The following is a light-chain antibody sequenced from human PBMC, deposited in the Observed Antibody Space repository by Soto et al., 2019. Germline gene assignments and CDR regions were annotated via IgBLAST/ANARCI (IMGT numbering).Light chain of an antibody. V-gene: IGKV3-20*01. CDR1: QSVSNNY. J-gene: IGKJ1*01. Sequence: EIVLTQSPCTLSLSPGERATLSCRASQSVSNNYLAWYQQKPGQTFRLLIYGASSRATGIPDRISGSGSGTDFTLTISRLEPEDFAVYYCQQYGSSGTFGQGTKVDIK. CDR2: GAS. CDR3: QQYGSSGT.